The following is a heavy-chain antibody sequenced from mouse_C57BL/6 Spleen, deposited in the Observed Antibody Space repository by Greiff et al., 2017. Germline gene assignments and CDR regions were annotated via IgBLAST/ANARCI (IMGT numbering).Heavy chain of an antibody. CDR3: AKGRKYGSSPGYWYCDV. CDR2: IYPADGDT. CDR1: GYAFSSSW. V-gene: IGHV1-82*01. J-gene: IGHJ1*03. D-gene: IGHD1-1*01. Sequence: VQLVESGPELVTPGASVKISCTASGYAFSSSWLNWVKQRPGKGLEWIGRIYPADGDTNYNGKFKGKATLTADKSSSTAYLQLSSLSSADSAVYFCAKGRKYGSSPGYWYCDVWGTGTTVTVSS.